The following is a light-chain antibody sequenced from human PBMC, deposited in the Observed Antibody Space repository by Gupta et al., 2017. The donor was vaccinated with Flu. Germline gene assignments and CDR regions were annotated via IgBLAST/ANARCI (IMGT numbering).Light chain of an antibody. CDR3: QQYNNWLVA. Sequence: GERATLSCRASQSVSSNLAWYQQKPGQAPRLLIYGASTRATGIPARFSGSGSGTEFTLTISSLQSEDFAVYYCQQYNNWLVAFGQGTKVEIK. J-gene: IGKJ1*01. CDR2: GAS. V-gene: IGKV3-15*01. CDR1: QSVSSN.